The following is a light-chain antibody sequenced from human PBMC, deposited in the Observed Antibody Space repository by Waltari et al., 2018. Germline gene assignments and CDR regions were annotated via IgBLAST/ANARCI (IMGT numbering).Light chain of an antibody. V-gene: IGKV3-20*01. J-gene: IGKJ4*01. CDR2: GTS. CDR3: QQYDGEVLT. CDR1: QSVTSFS. Sequence: EIVLTQSPGTLSLSPGERATLSCRASQSVTSFSLTWYQQKLGQAPRLLIYGTSSRATGIPDRFSGSGSGTDFTLTISRLEPEDFAVYYCQQYDGEVLTFGGGTKVEI.